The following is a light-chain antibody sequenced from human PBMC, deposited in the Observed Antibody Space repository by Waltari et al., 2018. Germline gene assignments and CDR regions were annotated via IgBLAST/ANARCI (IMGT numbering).Light chain of an antibody. V-gene: IGKV3-15*01. CDR1: QSVETF. CDR3: QQYKQWPLT. Sequence: IVMTQSPAILSVSPGEVATLSCRASQSVETFFAWYQQIRGRAPRLLFWDASTRATGIPARFSGSGSGTEFTLTISSLQSEDFAVYYCQQYKQWPLTFGGGTRVDIK. CDR2: DAS. J-gene: IGKJ4*01.